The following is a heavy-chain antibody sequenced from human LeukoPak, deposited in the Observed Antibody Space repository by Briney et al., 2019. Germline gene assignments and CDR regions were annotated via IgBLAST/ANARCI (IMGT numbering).Heavy chain of an antibody. CDR3: ASYGSGSYRFDP. D-gene: IGHD3-10*01. CDR2: IHHSGST. CDR1: GGSISSGNYY. J-gene: IGHJ5*02. V-gene: IGHV4-31*03. Sequence: SETLSLTCTVSGGSISSGNYYWSWIRQHPGKGLEWIGYIHHSGSTYYNPSLKSRVIISVDTSKNQFSLKLNSVTDADTAVYFCASYGSGSYRFDPWGQGTLVTVSS.